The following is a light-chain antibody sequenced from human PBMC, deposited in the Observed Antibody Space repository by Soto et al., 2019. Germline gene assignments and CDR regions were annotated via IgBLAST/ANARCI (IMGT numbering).Light chain of an antibody. Sequence: EIVMTQSPATLSVSPGERASLSCKASQSVRINLAWYQQKPGQAPRLLIYGASTRATGIPARFSGSGSGTEFTLTISKLQSEDFAVYYCQQYNNWPPITFGQGTRLEIK. CDR3: QQYNNWPPIT. CDR1: QSVRIN. CDR2: GAS. J-gene: IGKJ5*01. V-gene: IGKV3-15*01.